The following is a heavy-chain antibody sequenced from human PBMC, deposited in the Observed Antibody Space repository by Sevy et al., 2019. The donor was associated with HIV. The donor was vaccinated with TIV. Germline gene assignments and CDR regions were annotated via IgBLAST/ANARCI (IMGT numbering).Heavy chain of an antibody. J-gene: IGHJ4*02. CDR2: ISYDGSNK. CDR1: GFTFSSYA. CDR3: ARDGRIVGATYYFDY. D-gene: IGHD1-26*01. V-gene: IGHV3-30-3*01. Sequence: GGSLRLSCAASGFTFSSYAMHWVRQAPGKGLEWVAVISYDGSNKYYADSVKGRFTISRDNSKNTLYLKMNSLRAEDTAVYYCARDGRIVGATYYFDYWGQGTLVTVSS.